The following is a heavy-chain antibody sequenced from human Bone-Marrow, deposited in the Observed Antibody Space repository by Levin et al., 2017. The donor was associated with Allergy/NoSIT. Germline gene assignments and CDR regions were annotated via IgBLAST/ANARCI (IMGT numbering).Heavy chain of an antibody. CDR1: GGSISSSSYY. CDR2: IYYSGST. V-gene: IGHV4-39*01. J-gene: IGHJ4*02. D-gene: IGHD3-9*01. Sequence: PSETLSLTCTVSGGSISSSSYYWGWIRQPPGKGLEWIGSIYYSGSTYYNPSLKSRVTISVDTSKNQFSLKLSSVTAADTAVYYCASGELTGPFDYWGQGTLVTVSS. CDR3: ASGELTGPFDY.